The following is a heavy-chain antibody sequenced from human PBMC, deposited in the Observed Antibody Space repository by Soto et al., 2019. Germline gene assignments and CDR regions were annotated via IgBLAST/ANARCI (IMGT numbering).Heavy chain of an antibody. D-gene: IGHD3-22*01. J-gene: IGHJ4*01. CDR3: AKDPGITMIVVVPSSLDY. V-gene: IGHV3-23*01. Sequence: WGSMRLSCAASGFTFSSYAMSWARQAAGKGLEWVPAISGSGGCTYYADSVKGRFTISRDNSKHTLYLQMNKLKAEGTAVSYGAKDPGITMIVVVPSSLDYWGHGSLGTVST. CDR2: ISGSGGCT. CDR1: GFTFSSYA.